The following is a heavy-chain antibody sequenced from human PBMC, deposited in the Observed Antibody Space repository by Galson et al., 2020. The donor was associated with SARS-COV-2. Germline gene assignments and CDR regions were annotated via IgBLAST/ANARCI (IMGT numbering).Heavy chain of an antibody. V-gene: IGHV3-53*01. CDR1: GFTVSSNY. CDR2: LYSGGST. CDR3: ARASWIQHTPYFDC. Sequence: QAGGSLRLSCAGSGFTVSSNYMTWVRQAPGKGLEWVSVLYSGGSTYYAESVKGRFTISRDSSQNTLFLQMSSLRAGDTAVYYCARASWIQHTPYFDCWGQGTLVTVSS. J-gene: IGHJ4*01. D-gene: IGHD5-18*01.